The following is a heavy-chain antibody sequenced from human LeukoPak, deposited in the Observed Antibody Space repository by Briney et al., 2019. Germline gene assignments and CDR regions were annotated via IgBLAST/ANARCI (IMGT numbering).Heavy chain of an antibody. V-gene: IGHV3-9*01. D-gene: IGHD3-10*01. Sequence: GGSLRLSCAASGFSFVDYAMHWVRQAPGKGLEWVSGISYISNNEGYTDSVKGRFTISRDNSKNTLYLQMNSLRAEDTAIYYCAKVTYGSGTYGAFDSWGQGTLVTVSS. J-gene: IGHJ4*02. CDR3: AKVTYGSGTYGAFDS. CDR1: GFSFVDYA. CDR2: ISYISNNE.